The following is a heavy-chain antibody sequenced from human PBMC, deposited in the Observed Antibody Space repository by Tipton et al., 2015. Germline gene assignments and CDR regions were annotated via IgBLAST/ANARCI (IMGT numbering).Heavy chain of an antibody. J-gene: IGHJ6*02. D-gene: IGHD2/OR15-2a*01. Sequence: YYWSWIRQAPGMGLEWLAFISRRSSTRYHADSVKGRFTISRDDAKNSLYLQMNSLKAEDAAVYYCATLVPPSSDYFYAMDVWGQGTTVTVSS. CDR2: ISRRSSTR. CDR3: ATLVPPSSDYFYAMDV. V-gene: IGHV3-11*01. CDR1: YY.